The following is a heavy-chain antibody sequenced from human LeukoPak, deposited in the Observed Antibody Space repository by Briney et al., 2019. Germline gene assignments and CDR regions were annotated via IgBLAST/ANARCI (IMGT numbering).Heavy chain of an antibody. Sequence: SETLSLTCTVSGGSISRYYWSWIRQPPGKGLEWMGYIYYSGSTNYNPSLKSRVAISVHTSKNQFSLKLTSVTAADTAVYYCSRHRYSRSSSYLYYYGQGTRVTVSS. J-gene: IGHJ4*02. CDR1: GGSISRYY. CDR3: SRHRYSRSSSYLYY. CDR2: IYYSGST. D-gene: IGHD6-6*01. V-gene: IGHV4-59*01.